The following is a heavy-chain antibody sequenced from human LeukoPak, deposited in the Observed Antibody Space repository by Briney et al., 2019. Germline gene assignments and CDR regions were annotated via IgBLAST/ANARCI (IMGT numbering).Heavy chain of an antibody. V-gene: IGHV1-69*04. CDR1: GYTFTSYD. Sequence: SVKVSCKASGYTFTSYDINWVRQAPGQGLEWMGRIIAILGIANYAQKFQGRVTITADKSTSTAYMELSSLRSEDTAVYYCARRNSSVGATLDYFDYWGQGTLVTVSS. D-gene: IGHD1-26*01. J-gene: IGHJ4*02. CDR3: ARRNSSVGATLDYFDY. CDR2: IIAILGIA.